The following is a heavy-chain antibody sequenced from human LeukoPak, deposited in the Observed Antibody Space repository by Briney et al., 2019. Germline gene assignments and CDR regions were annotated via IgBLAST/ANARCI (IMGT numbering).Heavy chain of an antibody. Sequence: GGSLRLSCAASGFTFSSYIMSWVRQAPGKGLEWVSTISGSGGSTNYADSVKGRFNISRDNSKNTLYLQVNSLRPEDTAVYYGTKAFSGTLEVDYWGQGTLVTVS. J-gene: IGHJ4*02. V-gene: IGHV3-23*01. CDR1: GFTFSSYI. D-gene: IGHD1-26*01. CDR3: TKAFSGTLEVDY. CDR2: ISGSGGST.